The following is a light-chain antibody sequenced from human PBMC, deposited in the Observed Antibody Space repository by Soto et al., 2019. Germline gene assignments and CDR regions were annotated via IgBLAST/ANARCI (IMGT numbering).Light chain of an antibody. CDR3: QQYGNSPIT. Sequence: EIVLTQSPATLSLSPGERATLSCRASQSVSSSYLGWYQQKPGQAPRLLIYGTSSRATGIPDRFSGSGSGTDFTLTISRLEPEDFAVYYCQQYGNSPITFGQGTRRETK. CDR2: GTS. CDR1: QSVSSSY. J-gene: IGKJ5*01. V-gene: IGKV3-20*01.